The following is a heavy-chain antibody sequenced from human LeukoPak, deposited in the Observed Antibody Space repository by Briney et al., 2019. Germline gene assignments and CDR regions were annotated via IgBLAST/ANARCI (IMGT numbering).Heavy chain of an antibody. V-gene: IGHV4-61*02. CDR3: AGGWISNGGDFQH. CDR2: IYTSGST. CDR1: GDTISSGNYY. D-gene: IGHD2-8*01. J-gene: IGHJ1*01. Sequence: PSQTLSLTCSVSGDTISSGNYYWSWIRQSAGKGLEWIGRIYTSGSTKYNPSLESRVTISIDTSKNQFSLELSSMTAADTAVYYCAGGWISNGGDFQHWGQGTLITVSS.